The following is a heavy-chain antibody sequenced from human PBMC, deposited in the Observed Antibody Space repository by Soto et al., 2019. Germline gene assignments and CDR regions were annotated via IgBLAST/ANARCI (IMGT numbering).Heavy chain of an antibody. CDR1: GFTFSNYN. CDR3: ARGYCSSTSCPLFETYYYNMDV. D-gene: IGHD2-2*01. J-gene: IGHJ6*03. Sequence: GGSLRLSCAASGFTFSNYNMHWVRQVTGEGLEWVSGIGTAGDTYYPGSVKGRFTISRENAKNSLYLQMNSLRAGDTAVYYCARGYCSSTSCPLFETYYYNMDVWGKGTTVTVSS. CDR2: IGTAGDT. V-gene: IGHV3-13*01.